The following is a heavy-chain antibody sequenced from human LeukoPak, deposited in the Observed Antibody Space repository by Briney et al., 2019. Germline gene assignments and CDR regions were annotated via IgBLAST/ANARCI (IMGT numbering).Heavy chain of an antibody. J-gene: IGHJ4*02. V-gene: IGHV3-7*01. Sequence: GGSLRLSCAASGFTFSSYWMSWVRQAPGKGLEWVANIKQDGSEKYYVDSVKGRFTISRDNAKNSLYLQMNSLRAEDTAVYYCARARIAAAGTVRGVFDYWGQGTLVTVSS. CDR3: ARARIAAAGTVRGVFDY. CDR1: GFTFSSYW. D-gene: IGHD6-13*01. CDR2: IKQDGSEK.